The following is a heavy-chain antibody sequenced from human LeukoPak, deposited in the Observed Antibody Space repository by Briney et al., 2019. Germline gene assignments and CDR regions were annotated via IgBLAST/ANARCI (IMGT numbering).Heavy chain of an antibody. J-gene: IGHJ6*02. CDR1: GYTFTGYY. CDR2: INPSGGST. D-gene: IGHD6-19*01. V-gene: IGHV1-46*01. Sequence: ASVKVSCKASGYTFTGYYMHWVRQAPGQGLEWMGIINPSGGSTSYAQKFQGRVTMTRDTSTSTVYMELSSLRSEDTAVYYCARDFPRIAVAGTKPGYYYGMDVWGQGTTVTVSS. CDR3: ARDFPRIAVAGTKPGYYYGMDV.